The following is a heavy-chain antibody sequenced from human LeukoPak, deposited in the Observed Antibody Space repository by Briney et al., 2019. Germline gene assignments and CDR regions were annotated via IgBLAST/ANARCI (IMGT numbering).Heavy chain of an antibody. J-gene: IGHJ4*02. CDR2: IYHSGST. CDR1: GYSISSGYY. CDR3: AGGYYDFWSGYSG. Sequence: SETLSLTCTVSGYSISSGYYWGWIRQPPGKGLEWIGSIYHSGSTYYNPSLKSRVTISVDTSKNQFSLKLSSVTAADTAVYYCAGGYYDFWSGYSGWGQGTLVTVSS. V-gene: IGHV4-38-2*02. D-gene: IGHD3-3*01.